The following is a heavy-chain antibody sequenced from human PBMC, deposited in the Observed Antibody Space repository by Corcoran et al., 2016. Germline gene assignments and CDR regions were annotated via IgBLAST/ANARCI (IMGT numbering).Heavy chain of an antibody. J-gene: IGHJ6*02. CDR2: IIPIFGTA. Sequence: QVQLVQSGAEVKKPGSSVKVSCKASGGTFSSYAISWVRQAPGQGLEWMGGIIPIFGTANYAQKFQGRVTITADESTSPAYMELSSLRSEDTAVYYCARGSYDSSGYYGRGYYYYCMDVWGQGTTVTVSS. D-gene: IGHD3-22*01. CDR3: ARGSYDSSGYYGRGYYYYCMDV. CDR1: GGTFSSYA. V-gene: IGHV1-69*01.